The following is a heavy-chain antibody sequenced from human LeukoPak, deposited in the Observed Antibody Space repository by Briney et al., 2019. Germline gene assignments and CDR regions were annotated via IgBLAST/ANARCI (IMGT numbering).Heavy chain of an antibody. Sequence: PSETLSLTCAVYGGSFSGYYWSLIRQPPGKGLEWIGEINHSGSTNYNPSLKSRVTISVDTSKNQFSLKLSSVTAADTAVYYCARGRVGMIGSYFYYFDYWGQGTLVTVSS. CDR1: GGSFSGYY. CDR3: ARGRVGMIGSYFYYFDY. D-gene: IGHD1-26*01. CDR2: INHSGST. J-gene: IGHJ4*02. V-gene: IGHV4-34*01.